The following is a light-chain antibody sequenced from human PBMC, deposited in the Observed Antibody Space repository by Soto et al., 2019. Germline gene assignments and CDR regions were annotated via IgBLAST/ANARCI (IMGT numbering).Light chain of an antibody. J-gene: IGLJ2*01. V-gene: IGLV2-14*01. CDR2: EVS. CDR3: SSYTSSSTVV. Sequence: QLVLTQPASVSGSLGQSITISCTGTSSDVGGYNYVSWYQQHPGKAPKLMIYEVSNRPSGVSNRFSGSKSGNTASLTISGLQAEDEADYYCSSYTSSSTVVFGGGTKLTVL. CDR1: SSDVGGYNY.